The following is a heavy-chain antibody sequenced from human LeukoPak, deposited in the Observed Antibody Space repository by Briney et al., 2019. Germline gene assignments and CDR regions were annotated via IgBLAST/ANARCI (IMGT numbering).Heavy chain of an antibody. J-gene: IGHJ3*02. Sequence: SGPALVKPTQTLTLTCTFSGFSLSTSGMCVSWIRQPPGKALEWLARIDWDDDKYYSTSLKTRLTISKDTSKNQVVLTMTNTDPVDTATYYCARYTHSKNAFDIWGQGTMVTVSS. D-gene: IGHD2-2*02. CDR1: GFSLSTSGMC. CDR3: ARYTHSKNAFDI. CDR2: IDWDDDK. V-gene: IGHV2-70*11.